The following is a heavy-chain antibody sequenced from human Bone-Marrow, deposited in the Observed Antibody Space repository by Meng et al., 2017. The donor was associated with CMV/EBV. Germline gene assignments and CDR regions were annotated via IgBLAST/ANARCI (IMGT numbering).Heavy chain of an antibody. Sequence: GGSLRLSCKGSGYSFTSYWIGWVRQMPGKGLEWMGIIYPGDSDTRYSPSFQGQVTISADKSISTAYLQWSSLKASDTAMYYCARQRRNWNYAWELMGWFDPWGQGTLVTVSS. CDR2: IYPGDSDT. CDR1: GYSFTSYW. CDR3: ARQRRNWNYAWELMGWFDP. V-gene: IGHV5-51*01. J-gene: IGHJ5*02. D-gene: IGHD1-7*01.